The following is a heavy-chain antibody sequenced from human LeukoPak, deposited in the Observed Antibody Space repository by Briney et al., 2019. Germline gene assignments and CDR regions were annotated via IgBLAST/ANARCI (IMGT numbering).Heavy chain of an antibody. V-gene: IGHV4-59*01. CDR2: IYYSGST. Sequence: SETLSLTCTVSGGSISSYYWSWIRQPPGKGLEWIGYIYYSGSTNYNPSLKSRVTISVDTSKNQFSLKLSSVTAADTAVYYCVRAGDGNNANDSWGQGTLVTVSS. CDR1: GGSISSYY. CDR3: VRAGDGNNANDS. J-gene: IGHJ4*02. D-gene: IGHD5-24*01.